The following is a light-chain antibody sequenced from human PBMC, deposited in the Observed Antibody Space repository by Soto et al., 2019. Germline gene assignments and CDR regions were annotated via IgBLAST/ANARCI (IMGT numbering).Light chain of an antibody. V-gene: IGKV1-5*01. CDR1: QSVGTW. CDR3: QQYNRNTWS. J-gene: IGKJ1*01. CDR2: GAS. Sequence: DIQMTQSPSTLSGSVGDRVTITCRASQSVGTWVAWYQQKPGKAPKLLIYGASNLESGVPSRFSGSGSGTEFTLTITTLQPDDFATYFCQQYNRNTWSFGPGTKVDI.